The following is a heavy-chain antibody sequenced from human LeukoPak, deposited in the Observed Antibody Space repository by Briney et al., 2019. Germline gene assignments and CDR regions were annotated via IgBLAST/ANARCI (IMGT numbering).Heavy chain of an antibody. CDR1: GFTFSSYG. D-gene: IGHD2-21*02. CDR2: ISYDGSDK. V-gene: IGHV3-30*18. CDR3: AKDISGGDCPDY. Sequence: PGGSLRLSCAASGFTFSSYGMHWVRQAPGKGLEWVAVISYDGSDKYYAESVKGRFTIFRDNSKNTLYLQMNSLRADDTGVYYCAKDISGGDCPDYWGQGTLVTVSS. J-gene: IGHJ4*02.